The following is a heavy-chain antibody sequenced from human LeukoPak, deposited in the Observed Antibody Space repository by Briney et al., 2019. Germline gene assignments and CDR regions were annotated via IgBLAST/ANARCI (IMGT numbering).Heavy chain of an antibody. Sequence: GGSLRLSCAASGFTFSSYWMHWVRQAPGKGLVWVSRIISDGSNTTYADSVKGRFTISRDNAKNTLYLQMSSLRAEDTAVYYCVRNSYDSSGYYDYWGQGTLVTVSS. CDR2: IISDGSNT. CDR3: VRNSYDSSGYYDY. V-gene: IGHV3-74*01. CDR1: GFTFSSYW. D-gene: IGHD3-22*01. J-gene: IGHJ4*02.